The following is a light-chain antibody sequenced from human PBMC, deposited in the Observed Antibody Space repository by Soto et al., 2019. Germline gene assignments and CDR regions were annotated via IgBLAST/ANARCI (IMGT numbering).Light chain of an antibody. V-gene: IGKV3D-7*01. Sequence: TLSLGAVSLTHRETVTLSCRASQSIDSNYLSCYQQRLGQAHRLLFSGASSRAAGIPARFSGSGSGTDVTLTISSLQAEDFALYYCQHDYNLPFPFGQRTRLAI. CDR2: GAS. CDR1: QSIDSNY. J-gene: IGKJ5*01. CDR3: QHDYNLPFP.